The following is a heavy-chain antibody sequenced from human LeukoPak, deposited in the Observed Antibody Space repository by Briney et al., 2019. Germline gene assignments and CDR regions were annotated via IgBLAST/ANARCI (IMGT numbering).Heavy chain of an antibody. V-gene: IGHV4-34*01. D-gene: IGHD2-2*01. CDR3: ARGGVECSSTSCYRRFDY. Sequence: PSETLSLTCAAYGGSFSGYYWSWIRQPPGKGLEWIGEINHSGSTNYNPSLKSRVTISVDTSKNQFSLKLSSVTAADTAVYYCARGGVECSSTSCYRRFDYWGQGTLVTVSS. CDR1: GGSFSGYY. J-gene: IGHJ4*02. CDR2: INHSGST.